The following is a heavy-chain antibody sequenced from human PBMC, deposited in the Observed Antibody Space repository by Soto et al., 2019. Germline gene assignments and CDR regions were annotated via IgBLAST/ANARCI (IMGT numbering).Heavy chain of an antibody. J-gene: IGHJ6*02. CDR1: GFTFSSYG. V-gene: IGHV3-30*18. D-gene: IGHD1-26*01. CDR3: AKEGPGGGIVSGSYYYYYGMDV. Sequence: WGSLRLSCAASGFTFSSYGMHWVRQAPGKGLEWVAVISYDGSNKYYADSVKGRFTISRDNSKNTLYLQMNSLRAEDTAVYYCAKEGPGGGIVSGSYYYYYGMDVWGQGTTVTVSS. CDR2: ISYDGSNK.